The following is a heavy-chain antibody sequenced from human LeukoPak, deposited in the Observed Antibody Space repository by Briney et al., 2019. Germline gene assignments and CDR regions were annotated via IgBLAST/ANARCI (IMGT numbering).Heavy chain of an antibody. V-gene: IGHV1-46*01. CDR2: INPSGGST. Sequence: ASVKVSCKASGYTFTSYYMHWVRQAPGQGLEWMGIINPSGGSTSYAQKFQGRVTMTRDTSTSTVYMELSSLRSEDTAVYYCARITIFGVDIDAFDIWGQGTMVTVSS. CDR1: GYTFTSYY. J-gene: IGHJ3*02. D-gene: IGHD3-3*01. CDR3: ARITIFGVDIDAFDI.